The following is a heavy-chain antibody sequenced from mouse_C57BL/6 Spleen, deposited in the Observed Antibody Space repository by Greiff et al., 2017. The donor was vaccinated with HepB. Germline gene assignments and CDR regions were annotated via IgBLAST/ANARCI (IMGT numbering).Heavy chain of an antibody. CDR1: GFTFNTYA. V-gene: IGHV10-3*01. CDR2: KRSKSSNYAT. J-gene: IGHJ3*01. D-gene: IGHD1-1*01. Sequence: EVKVVESGGGLVQPKGSLKLLCAASGFTFNTYAMHWVRQAPGKGLEWVARKRSKSSNYATYYADSVKDRFTISRDDSQSMLYLQMNNLKTEDTAMYYCVGYGSRFAYWGQGTLVTVSA. CDR3: VGYGSRFAY.